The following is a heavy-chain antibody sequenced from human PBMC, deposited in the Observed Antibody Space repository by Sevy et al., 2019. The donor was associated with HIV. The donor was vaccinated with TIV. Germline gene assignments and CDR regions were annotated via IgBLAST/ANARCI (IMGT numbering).Heavy chain of an antibody. D-gene: IGHD1-1*01. V-gene: IGHV3-7*03. CDR2: IKPDGGEE. Sequence: GGSLRLSCAASGFTFSSYWMSWVRQAPRKGLEWVANIKPDGGEEYYGDSVKGRFTISRDNAKNSLFLQMSSLSAEDTAVYYCARVQRRGGELPYPLDAFDIWGQGTVVTVSS. CDR1: GFTFSSYW. CDR3: ARVQRRGGELPYPLDAFDI. J-gene: IGHJ3*02.